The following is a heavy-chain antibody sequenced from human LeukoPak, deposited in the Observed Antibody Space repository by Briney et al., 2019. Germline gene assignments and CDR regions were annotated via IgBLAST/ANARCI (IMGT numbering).Heavy chain of an antibody. CDR3: ARHPITMIVVVITGSAFDI. Sequence: PSETLSLTCAVYGGSFSGYYWSWIRQPPGKGLEWIGEINHSGSTNYNPSLKSRVTISVDTSKNQFSLKLSSVTAADTAVYYCARHPITMIVVVITGSAFDIWGQGTMVTVSS. CDR1: GGSFSGYY. J-gene: IGHJ3*02. V-gene: IGHV4-34*01. D-gene: IGHD3-22*01. CDR2: INHSGST.